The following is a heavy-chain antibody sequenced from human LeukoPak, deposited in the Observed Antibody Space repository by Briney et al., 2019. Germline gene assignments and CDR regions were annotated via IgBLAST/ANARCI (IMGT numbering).Heavy chain of an antibody. CDR3: TRVYSSSWYTFDY. V-gene: IGHV3-49*03. J-gene: IGHJ4*02. Sequence: GGSLRLSCTASGFTFGDYAMSWFRQAPGKGLEWVGFIRSKAYGGTTEYAASVKGRFTISRDDSKSIVYLQMNSLKTEDTAVYYCTRVYSSSWYTFDYWGQGTLVTVSS. CDR1: GFTFGDYA. D-gene: IGHD6-13*01. CDR2: IRSKAYGGTT.